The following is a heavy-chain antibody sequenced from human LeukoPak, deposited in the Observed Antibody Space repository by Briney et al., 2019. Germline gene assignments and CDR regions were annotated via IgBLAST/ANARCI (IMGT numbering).Heavy chain of an antibody. V-gene: IGHV3-21*04. CDR3: AKVATNYGGNYFDY. Sequence: GGSLRLSCAASGFTFSSYSMNWVRQAPGKGLEWVSSISSSSSYIYYADSVKGRFTISRDNSKNTLYLQMNSLRAEDTAVYYCAKVATNYGGNYFDYWGQGTLVTVSS. CDR1: GFTFSSYS. J-gene: IGHJ4*02. D-gene: IGHD3-10*01. CDR2: ISSSSSYI.